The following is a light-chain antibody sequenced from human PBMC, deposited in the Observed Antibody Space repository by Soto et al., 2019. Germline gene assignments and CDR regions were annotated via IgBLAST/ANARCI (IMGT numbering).Light chain of an antibody. CDR3: QHDISSPSART. V-gene: IGKV3-20*01. CDR1: QSVSSSD. J-gene: IGKJ4*01. CDR2: NAS. Sequence: EIVLTQSPGTLSLSPGERATLSCRASQSVSSSDLAWYQQKPGQAPRLFIYNASSRATGIPDRFSGGGSGTAFTLTISRLEPEDIAVYYCQHDISSPSARTFGGGTKVEIK.